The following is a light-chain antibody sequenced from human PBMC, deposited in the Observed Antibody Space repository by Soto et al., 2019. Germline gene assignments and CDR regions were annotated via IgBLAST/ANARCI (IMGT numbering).Light chain of an antibody. V-gene: IGLV1-44*01. Sequence: QSVLTQPPTASGTPGQRVIISYSESTSNVVSNTVNWYQQLPGTAPKLLILNNNQRPSGVPDRFSGSKSGTSASLAISGLQSEDEADYYCTTWDDSLNGPVFGGGTKLTVL. J-gene: IGLJ3*02. CDR3: TTWDDSLNGPV. CDR1: TSNVVSNT. CDR2: NNN.